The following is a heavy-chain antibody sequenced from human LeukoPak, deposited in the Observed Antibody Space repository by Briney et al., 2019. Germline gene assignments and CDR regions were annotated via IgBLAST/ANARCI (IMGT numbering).Heavy chain of an antibody. CDR1: EFTFSSYA. V-gene: IGHV4-34*01. D-gene: IGHD4-23*01. J-gene: IGHJ6*03. CDR2: IHYTGAT. Sequence: PGGSLRLSCAASEFTFSSYAMSWIRQPPGKGLEWIGEIHYTGATNYKPSLKSRVTISGDPTKNQFSLKLISVTAADTAVYYCAKGTSTVVTPNYYYYYSMDVWGKGTTVTVSS. CDR3: AKGTSTVVTPNYYYYYSMDV.